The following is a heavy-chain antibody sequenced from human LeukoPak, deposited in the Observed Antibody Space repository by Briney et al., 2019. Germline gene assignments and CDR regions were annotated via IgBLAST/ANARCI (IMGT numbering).Heavy chain of an antibody. Sequence: SETLSLTCTVSGYSISSGYYWAWIRQPPGKGLEWIGSIFHTGSTYHNPSLKSRVTISVDTSKNQFSLKLNSVTAADTAVYYCARDLWGSGIDNWGQGTLVTVSS. J-gene: IGHJ4*02. CDR2: IFHTGST. V-gene: IGHV4-38-2*02. D-gene: IGHD3-10*01. CDR1: GYSISSGYY. CDR3: ARDLWGSGIDN.